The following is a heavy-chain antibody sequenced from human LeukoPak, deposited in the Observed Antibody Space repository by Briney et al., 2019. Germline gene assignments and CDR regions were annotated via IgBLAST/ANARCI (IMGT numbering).Heavy chain of an antibody. V-gene: IGHV4-59*01. Sequence: SETLSLTCTVSGDFITAYYWSWIRQPPGKGLEWIGYAYYSGSTEYNPSLRSRVTISLEMSKRQFSLNLTSVTAADTAVYYCASNTGTVFDYWGQGALVTVSS. CDR1: GDFITAYY. J-gene: IGHJ4*02. CDR3: ASNTGTVFDY. D-gene: IGHD7-27*01. CDR2: AYYSGST.